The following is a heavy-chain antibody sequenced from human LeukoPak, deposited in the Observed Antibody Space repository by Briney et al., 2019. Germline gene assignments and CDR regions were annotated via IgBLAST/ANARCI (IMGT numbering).Heavy chain of an antibody. CDR2: ISGSGGST. V-gene: IGHV3-23*01. CDR3: ARAKKQLERRKPPGYYYYMDV. Sequence: GGSLRLSCAASGFTFSSYAMSWVRQAPGKGLEWVSAISGSGGSTYYADSVKGRFTISRDNSKNTLYLQMNSLRAEDTAVYYCARAKKQLERRKPPGYYYYMDVWGKGTTVTVSS. D-gene: IGHD1-1*01. CDR1: GFTFSSYA. J-gene: IGHJ6*03.